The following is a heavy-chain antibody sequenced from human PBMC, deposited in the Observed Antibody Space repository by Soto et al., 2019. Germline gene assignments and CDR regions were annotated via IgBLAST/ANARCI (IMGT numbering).Heavy chain of an antibody. D-gene: IGHD3-10*01. Sequence: HPGGSLRLSCAASGFTFSNYGMHWVRPAPGKGLEWVAIIWYDGSNKYYADSVKGRFTISRDNSKNTVYLQMNSLRAEDTAMYYCAAGEPLDYRGQGTLVTVSS. CDR1: GFTFSNYG. CDR3: AAGEPLDY. CDR2: IWYDGSNK. J-gene: IGHJ4*02. V-gene: IGHV3-33*01.